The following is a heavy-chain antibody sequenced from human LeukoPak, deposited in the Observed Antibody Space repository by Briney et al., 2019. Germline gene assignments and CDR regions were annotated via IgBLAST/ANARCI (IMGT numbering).Heavy chain of an antibody. Sequence: GGSVRLSCVATGFDVNDNFMIWVRQAPGQGLEWISIIYASGGAYHSESVKGQFSAFRDTSKNTIFLQMNNLRVDDTAMYYCVRRHDYWGQGTLVTVSS. V-gene: IGHV3-53*01. CDR1: GFDVNDNF. CDR2: IYASGGA. J-gene: IGHJ4*02. CDR3: VRRHDY.